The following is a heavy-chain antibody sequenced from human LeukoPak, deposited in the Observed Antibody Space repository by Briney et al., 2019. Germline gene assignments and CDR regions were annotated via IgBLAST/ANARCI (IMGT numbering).Heavy chain of an antibody. CDR2: IYTSGST. J-gene: IGHJ5*02. Sequence: KSSETLSLTCTVSGGSISSGSYYWSWIRQPAGKGLEWIGRIYTSGSTNYNPSLKSRVTISVDTSKNQFSLKLSSVTAADTAVYYCARDRGYGSGRMFDPWGQGTLVTVSS. CDR1: GGSISSGSYY. V-gene: IGHV4-61*02. CDR3: ARDRGYGSGRMFDP. D-gene: IGHD3-10*01.